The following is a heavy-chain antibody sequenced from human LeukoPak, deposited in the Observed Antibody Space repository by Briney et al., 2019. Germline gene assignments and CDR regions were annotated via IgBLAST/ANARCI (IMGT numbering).Heavy chain of an antibody. Sequence: GRSLRLSCAASGFTFSSYGMRWVRRAPGKGLEWVAVISYDGSNKYYADSVKGRFTISRDNSKNTLYLQMNSLRAEDTAVYYCAKSAPEYYDFWSGADYWGQGTLVTVSS. J-gene: IGHJ4*02. CDR1: GFTFSSYG. V-gene: IGHV3-30*18. CDR2: ISYDGSNK. CDR3: AKSAPEYYDFWSGADY. D-gene: IGHD3-3*01.